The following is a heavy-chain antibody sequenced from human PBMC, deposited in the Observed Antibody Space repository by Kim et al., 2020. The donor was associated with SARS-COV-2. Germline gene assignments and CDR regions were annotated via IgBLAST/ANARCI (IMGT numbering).Heavy chain of an antibody. CDR3: ARSQAGFLEWLPDFDY. CDR2: INPNSGGT. D-gene: IGHD3-3*01. V-gene: IGHV1-2*02. J-gene: IGHJ4*02. CDR1: GYTFTGYY. Sequence: ASVKVSCKASGYTFTGYYMHWVRQAPGQGLEWMGWINPNSGGTNYAQKFQGRVTMTRDTSISTAYMELSRLRSDDTAVYYCARSQAGFLEWLPDFDYWGQGTLVTVSS.